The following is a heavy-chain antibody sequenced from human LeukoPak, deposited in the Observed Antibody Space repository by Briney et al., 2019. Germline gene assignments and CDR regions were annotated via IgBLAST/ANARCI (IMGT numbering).Heavy chain of an antibody. CDR2: ISWNSGSI. V-gene: IGHV3-9*02. D-gene: IGHD6-19*01. Sequence: GGSLRLSCAASGFTSDDYAMHWVRQAPGKGLEWVSGISWNSGSIGYADSVKGRFTISRDNAKNSLYLQMNSLRAEDTALYYCAKDIGVAVAGVFLDYWGQGTLVTVSS. CDR3: AKDIGVAVAGVFLDY. J-gene: IGHJ4*02. CDR1: GFTSDDYA.